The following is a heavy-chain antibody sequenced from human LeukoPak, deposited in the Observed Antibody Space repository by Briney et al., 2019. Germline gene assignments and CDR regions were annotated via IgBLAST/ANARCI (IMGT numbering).Heavy chain of an antibody. CDR1: GYSFTNYW. D-gene: IGHD1-7*01. V-gene: IGHV5-10-1*01. J-gene: IGHJ4*02. Sequence: GESLKISCKGSGYSFTNYWIGWVRQMPGKGLEWMGRIDPSDSYTNYSPSFQGHVTISADKSISTAYLQWSSLKASDTAMYYCARSVTGTNDYWGQGTLVTVSS. CDR3: ARSVTGTNDY. CDR2: IDPSDSYT.